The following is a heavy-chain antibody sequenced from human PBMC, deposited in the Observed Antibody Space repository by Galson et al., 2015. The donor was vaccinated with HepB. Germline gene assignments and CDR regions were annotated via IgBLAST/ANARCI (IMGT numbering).Heavy chain of an antibody. CDR2: ISYDGSNK. J-gene: IGHJ4*02. D-gene: IGHD5-12*01. V-gene: IGHV3-30*18. CDR3: AKDRSYSGYDLSDY. Sequence: SLRLSCAASGFTFSSYGMHWVRQAPGKGLEWVAVISYDGSNKYYADSVKGRFTISRDNSKNTLYLQMNSLRAEDTAVYYCAKDRSYSGYDLSDYWGQGTLVTVSS. CDR1: GFTFSSYG.